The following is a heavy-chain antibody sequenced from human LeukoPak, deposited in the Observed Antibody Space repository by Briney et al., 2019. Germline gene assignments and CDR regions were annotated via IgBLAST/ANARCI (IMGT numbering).Heavy chain of an antibody. V-gene: IGHV3-20*01. Sequence: GGSLRLSCAASGFTFDDYGMSWVRQAPGKGLEWVSGINWNGGSTGYADSVKGRFTISRDNAKNSLYLQMNSLRAEDTALCHCARGIAAAGTRGYYFDYWGQGTLVTVSS. D-gene: IGHD6-13*01. CDR3: ARGIAAAGTRGYYFDY. CDR1: GFTFDDYG. CDR2: INWNGGST. J-gene: IGHJ4*02.